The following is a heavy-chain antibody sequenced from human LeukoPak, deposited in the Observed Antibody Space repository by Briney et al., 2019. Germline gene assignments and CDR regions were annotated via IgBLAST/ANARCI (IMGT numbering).Heavy chain of an antibody. J-gene: IGHJ3*02. CDR3: ARVLTGYGWAFDI. CDR1: GFTFSSYA. V-gene: IGHV3-23*01. CDR2: IGAGGTLT. D-gene: IGHD5-18*01. Sequence: PGGSLRLSCTASGFTFSSYAMNWVRQAPGKGLEWVSGIGAGGTLTYYADSVKGRFTISRDNSRNTLYLQMNSLRAEDTAVYYCARVLTGYGWAFDIWGQGTMVTVSS.